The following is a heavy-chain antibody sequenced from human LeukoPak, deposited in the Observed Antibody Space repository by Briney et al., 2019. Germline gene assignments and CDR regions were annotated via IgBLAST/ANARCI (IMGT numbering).Heavy chain of an antibody. J-gene: IGHJ4*02. CDR2: IYYSGST. D-gene: IGHD3-3*01. CDR3: ARQNDFWSGPPRY. Sequence: SETLSLTCTVSGGSVSSGSYYWGWIRQPPGKGLEWIGSIYYSGSTYYNPSLKSRVTISVDTSKNQFSLKLSSVTAADTAVYYCARQNDFWSGPPRYWGQGTLVTVSS. V-gene: IGHV4-39*01. CDR1: GGSVSSGSYY.